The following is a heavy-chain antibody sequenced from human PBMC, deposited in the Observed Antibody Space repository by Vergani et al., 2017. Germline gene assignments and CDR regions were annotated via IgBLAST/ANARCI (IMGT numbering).Heavy chain of an antibody. CDR3: AKSRHPLRGFDY. V-gene: IGHV3-23*01. D-gene: IGHD6-6*01. CDR2: ISGSGGST. CDR1: GFTFSSYA. Sequence: EVLLLESGGGLVQPGGSLRLSCAASGFTFSSYAMSWVRQAPGKGLEWVSAISGSGGSTYYADSVKGRFTISRDNSKNTLYLQMNSLRAEDTAVYYCAKSRHPLRGFDYWGQGTLVTVSS. J-gene: IGHJ4*02.